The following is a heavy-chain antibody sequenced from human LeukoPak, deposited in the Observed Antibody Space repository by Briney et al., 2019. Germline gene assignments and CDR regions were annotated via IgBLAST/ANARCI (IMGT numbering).Heavy chain of an antibody. CDR1: GGSIDSTNW. CDR2: IDDSGNT. D-gene: IGHD3-10*01. CDR3: ARSDYHNSGSHTVFDAFDT. Sequence: SETLSLTCDVSGGSIDSTNWWNWIRRPPGKGLEWIGYIDDSGNTNYNPSLKSQVTISVDKSKNQFSLKLSFVTAADTAMYYCARSDYHNSGSHTVFDAFDTWGQGTRVTVSS. V-gene: IGHV4-59*01. J-gene: IGHJ3*02.